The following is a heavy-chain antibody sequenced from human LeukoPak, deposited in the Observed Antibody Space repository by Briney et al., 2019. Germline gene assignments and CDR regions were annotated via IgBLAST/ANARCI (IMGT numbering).Heavy chain of an antibody. V-gene: IGHV4-34*01. CDR1: GGSFSGYY. CDR2: INHSGTT. CDR3: ASSRGYSSSLWYYYMDV. Sequence: SETLSLTCAVYGGSFSGYYWSGIRQPPGKGLEGMGEINHSGTTHYTPSLTRRVTISIDPSRNQFSLKLSSLTAADTGVYYCASSRGYSSSLWYYYMDVWGKGTTVTVSS. D-gene: IGHD6-13*01. J-gene: IGHJ6*03.